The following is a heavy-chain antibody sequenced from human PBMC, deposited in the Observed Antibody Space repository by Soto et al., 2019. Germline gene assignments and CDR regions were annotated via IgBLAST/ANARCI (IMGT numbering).Heavy chain of an antibody. D-gene: IGHD3-22*01. V-gene: IGHV1-69*13. Sequence: SVKVSCKASGGTFSSYAISWVRQAPGQGLEWMGGIIPIFGTANYAQKFQGRVTITADESTSTAYMELSSLRSEDTAVYYCASRAVGSSGYYPMFRFDYWGQGTLVTVSS. CDR1: GGTFSSYA. CDR2: IIPIFGTA. CDR3: ASRAVGSSGYYPMFRFDY. J-gene: IGHJ4*02.